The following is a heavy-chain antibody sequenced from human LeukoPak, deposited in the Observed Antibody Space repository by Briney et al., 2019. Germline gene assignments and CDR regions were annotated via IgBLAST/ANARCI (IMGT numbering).Heavy chain of an antibody. D-gene: IGHD3-9*01. CDR1: GGTFSSYA. J-gene: IGHJ6*02. CDR2: IIPILGIA. Sequence: SVKVSCEASGGTFSSYAISWVRQAPGQGLEWMGRIIPILGIANYAQKFQGRVTITADKSTSTAYMELSSLRSEDTAVYYCASRYDILTGYYNYYYYGMDVWGQGTTVTVSS. V-gene: IGHV1-69*04. CDR3: ASRYDILTGYYNYYYYGMDV.